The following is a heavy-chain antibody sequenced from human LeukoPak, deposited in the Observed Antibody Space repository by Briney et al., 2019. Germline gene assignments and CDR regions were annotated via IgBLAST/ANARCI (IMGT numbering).Heavy chain of an antibody. Sequence: SETLSLTCAVYGGSFSGYYWSWIRHPPGKGLESIGEINHSGSTNYNPSLKSRVTISVDTSKNQFSLKLSSVTAADTAVYYCARVKAVAAAGPNWFDPWGQGTLVTVSS. CDR3: ARVKAVAAAGPNWFDP. CDR2: INHSGST. V-gene: IGHV4-34*01. J-gene: IGHJ5*02. D-gene: IGHD6-13*01. CDR1: GGSFSGYY.